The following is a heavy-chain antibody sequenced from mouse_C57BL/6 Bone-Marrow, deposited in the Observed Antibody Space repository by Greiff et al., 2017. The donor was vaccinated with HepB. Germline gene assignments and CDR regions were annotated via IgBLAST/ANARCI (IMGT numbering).Heavy chain of an antibody. Sequence: EVQLQESGGGLVKPGGSLKLSCAASGFTFSSYAMSWVRQTPEKRLEWVATISDGGSYTYYPDNVKGRFTISRDNAKNNLYLQMSHLKSEDTAMYYCARGGNFDYWGQGTTLTVSS. CDR1: GFTFSSYA. J-gene: IGHJ2*01. V-gene: IGHV5-4*01. CDR2: ISDGGSYT. CDR3: ARGGNFDY.